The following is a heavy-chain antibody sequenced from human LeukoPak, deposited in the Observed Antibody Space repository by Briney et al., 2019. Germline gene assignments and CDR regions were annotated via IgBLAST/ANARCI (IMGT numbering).Heavy chain of an antibody. CDR2: ISGDGGST. D-gene: IGHD2-2*01. Sequence: GGSLRLSCAASGFTFDDYAMHWVRQAPGKGLEWVSLISGDGGSTYYADSVKGRFTISRDNSKNSLYLQMNSLRTKDTALYYCASAMYYYYYGMDVWGQGTTVTVSS. J-gene: IGHJ6*02. V-gene: IGHV3-43*02. CDR1: GFTFDDYA. CDR3: ASAMYYYYYGMDV.